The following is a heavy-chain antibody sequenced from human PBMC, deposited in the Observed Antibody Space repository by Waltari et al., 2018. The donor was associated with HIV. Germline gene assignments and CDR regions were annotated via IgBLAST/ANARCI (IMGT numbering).Heavy chain of an antibody. CDR2: IRSKAYGGTT. D-gene: IGHD3-22*01. CDR3: TRDYYDSSGYYPGHFYFDY. Sequence: EVQLVESGGGLVQPGRSLRLSCTASGFTFGDYAMSWVRQAPGKGLEWVGFIRSKAYGGTTEYAASVKGRFTILRDDSKSIAYLQMNSLKTEDTAVYYCTRDYYDSSGYYPGHFYFDYWGQGTLVTVSS. V-gene: IGHV3-49*04. CDR1: GFTFGDYA. J-gene: IGHJ4*02.